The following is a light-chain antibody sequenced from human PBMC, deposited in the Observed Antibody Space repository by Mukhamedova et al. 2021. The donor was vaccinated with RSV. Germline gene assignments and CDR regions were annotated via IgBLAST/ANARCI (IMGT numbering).Light chain of an antibody. Sequence: TATIACSGYELGDKGACWYQLRPGQSPVRVIYQTSKRPSGIPERFSGSISGNTATLTIAGAQVMDEGDYYCQVWDRNAVVFGGGT. CDR3: QVWDRNAVV. J-gene: IGLJ2*01. CDR2: QTS. V-gene: IGLV3-1*01. CDR1: ELGDKG.